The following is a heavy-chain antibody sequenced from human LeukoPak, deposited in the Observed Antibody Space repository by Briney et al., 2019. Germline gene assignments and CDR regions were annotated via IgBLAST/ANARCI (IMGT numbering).Heavy chain of an antibody. Sequence: NPSETLSLTCAVYGGSFSGYYWSWIRQPPGKGLEWIGEINHSGSTNYNPSLKSRVTISVDTSKNQFSLKLSSVTAADTAVYYCARGNGSGSTFDYWGREPWSPSPQ. CDR3: ARGNGSGSTFDY. CDR2: INHSGST. D-gene: IGHD3-10*01. CDR1: GGSFSGYY. V-gene: IGHV4-34*01. J-gene: IGHJ4*02.